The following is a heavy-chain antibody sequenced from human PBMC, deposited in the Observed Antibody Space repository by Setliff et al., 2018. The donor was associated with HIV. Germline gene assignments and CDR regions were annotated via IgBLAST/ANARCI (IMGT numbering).Heavy chain of an antibody. Sequence: LRLSCAASGFTFSSYDMHWVRQATGKGLEWGSAIGTAGDTYYPGSVKGRFTISRENAKNSLYLQMNSLRAGDTAVYYCARARDSSGYYPGAFDIWGQGTMVTVSS. CDR2: IGTAGDT. CDR3: ARARDSSGYYPGAFDI. CDR1: GFTFSSYD. V-gene: IGHV3-13*01. D-gene: IGHD3-22*01. J-gene: IGHJ3*02.